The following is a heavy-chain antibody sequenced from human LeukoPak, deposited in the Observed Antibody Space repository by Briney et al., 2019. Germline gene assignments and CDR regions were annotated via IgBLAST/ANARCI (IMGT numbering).Heavy chain of an antibody. V-gene: IGHV1-18*01. J-gene: IGHJ4*02. CDR1: GYPFTDFG. CDR3: ARDNLYYDILTGYLDY. D-gene: IGHD3-9*01. Sequence: ASLKVSCKASGYPFTDFGISWVRQAPGQGLEWMGWISAYNGHTNYTQRLQDRVTMTTDTSTSTAYLELRSLRDDDTAVYFCARDNLYYDILTGYLDYWGQGTLVTVSS. CDR2: ISAYNGHT.